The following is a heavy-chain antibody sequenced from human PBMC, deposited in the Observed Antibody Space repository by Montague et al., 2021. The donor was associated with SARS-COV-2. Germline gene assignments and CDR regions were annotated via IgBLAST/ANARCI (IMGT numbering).Heavy chain of an antibody. V-gene: IGHV4-39*02. CDR2: IEYNGYT. Sequence: SETLSLTCTVSGVVELRRRSEEHTTEHQSPKELEWRPRIEYNGYTYNHPSLRSRVTISVDLAKNQFSLKVSSVTVADTAVYYCARENFSFYGMDVWGQGTTVTVSS. CDR1: GVVELRRRSE. J-gene: IGHJ6*02. CDR3: ARENFSFYGMDV.